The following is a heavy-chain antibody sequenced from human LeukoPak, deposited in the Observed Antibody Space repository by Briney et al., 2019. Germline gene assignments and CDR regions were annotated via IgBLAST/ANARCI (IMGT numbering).Heavy chain of an antibody. V-gene: IGHV4-34*01. D-gene: IGHD3-10*01. J-gene: IGHJ4*02. Sequence: PSETLSLTCAVYGGSFSGYYWSWIRQPPGKGQEWIGEINHSGSTNYNPSLKSRVTISVDTSKNQFSLKLSSVTAADTAVYYCARGASSWITMVRGVTSRPHYFDYWGQGTLVTVSS. CDR1: GGSFSGYY. CDR3: ARGASSWITMVRGVTSRPHYFDY. CDR2: INHSGST.